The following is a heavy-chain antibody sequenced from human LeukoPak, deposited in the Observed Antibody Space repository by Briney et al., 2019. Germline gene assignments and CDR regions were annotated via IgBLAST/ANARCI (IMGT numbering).Heavy chain of an antibody. D-gene: IGHD4-17*01. CDR2: TYYSGST. J-gene: IGHJ6*04. CDR3: ARDGQDYGDYDYYYGMDA. Sequence: SETMSLTCTVSGGSVSSGSYYWTWIRQPPWKGLEWIGYTYYSGSTNYNPSLKSRVTISVDTSKNQFSLKLSSVTAADTAGYYCARDGQDYGDYDYYYGMDAWGKGTTVTVSS. CDR1: GGSVSSGSYY. V-gene: IGHV4-61*01.